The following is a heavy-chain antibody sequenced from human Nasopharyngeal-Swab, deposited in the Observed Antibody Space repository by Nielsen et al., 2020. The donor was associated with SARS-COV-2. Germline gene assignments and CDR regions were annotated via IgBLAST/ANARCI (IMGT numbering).Heavy chain of an antibody. V-gene: IGHV5-10-1*01. CDR2: IDPSDSYT. CDR3: ARQPPTGSGRGGVDV. Sequence: VRQMPGKGLEWMGRIDPSDSYTNYSPSFQGHVTISADKSISTAYLQWSSLKASDTAMYYCARQPPTGSGRGGVDVWGKGTTVTVSS. J-gene: IGHJ6*04. D-gene: IGHD3-10*01.